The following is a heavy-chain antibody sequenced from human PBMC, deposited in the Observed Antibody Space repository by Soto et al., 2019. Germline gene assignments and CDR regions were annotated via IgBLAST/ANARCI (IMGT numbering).Heavy chain of an antibody. CDR2: IYYSGST. J-gene: IGHJ6*02. V-gene: IGHV4-39*01. CDR1: GGSISSSSYY. Sequence: QLQLQESGPGLVKPSETLSLTCTVSGGSISSSSYYWGWIRQPPGKGLEWIGSIYYSGSTYYNPSLKSRVTISVDTSKNQFSLKLSSMTAADTAVYYCARHPIVAMNYYYYGMDVWGQGTTVTVSS. D-gene: IGHD5-12*01. CDR3: ARHPIVAMNYYYYGMDV.